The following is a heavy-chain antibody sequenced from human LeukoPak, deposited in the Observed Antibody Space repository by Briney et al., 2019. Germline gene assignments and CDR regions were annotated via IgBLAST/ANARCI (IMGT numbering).Heavy chain of an antibody. Sequence: ASVKVSCKASGYTFTGYYMHWVRQAPGQGLEWMGWINPNSGGTNYAQKFQGGVTMTRDTSISTAYMELSRLRSDDTAVYYCARDGMLGGYAVSFDYWGQGTLVTVSS. CDR3: ARDGMLGGYAVSFDY. CDR1: GYTFTGYY. D-gene: IGHD5-12*01. J-gene: IGHJ4*02. V-gene: IGHV1-2*02. CDR2: INPNSGGT.